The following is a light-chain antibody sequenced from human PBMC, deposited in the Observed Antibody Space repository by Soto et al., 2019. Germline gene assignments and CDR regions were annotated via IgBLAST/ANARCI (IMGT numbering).Light chain of an antibody. J-gene: IGLJ6*01. V-gene: IGLV3-21*04. Sequence: SYELTQPPSVSVAPGKTARITRGGNNIGSKSVHWYQQKPGQAPVVVIYDDNDRPSGIPERFSGSNFGNTATLTISRVEAGDEADYYCQVWDSSSDHRNVFGSGTQLTVL. CDR2: DDN. CDR3: QVWDSSSDHRNV. CDR1: NIGSKS.